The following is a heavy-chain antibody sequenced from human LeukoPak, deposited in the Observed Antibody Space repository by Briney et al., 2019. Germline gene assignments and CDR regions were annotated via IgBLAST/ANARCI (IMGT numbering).Heavy chain of an antibody. J-gene: IGHJ4*02. CDR1: GYTLTELS. D-gene: IGHD3-22*01. CDR2: FDPEHGET. CDR3: ATLDYYDSSAYYSDY. V-gene: IGHV1-24*01. Sequence: ASVKVSCKVSGYTLTELSIHWVRQAPGKGLEWMGGFDPEHGETIYAQKFQGRVTMTEDTSTDTAYMELSSLRSEDTAVYYCATLDYYDSSAYYSDYWDQGTLVTVSS.